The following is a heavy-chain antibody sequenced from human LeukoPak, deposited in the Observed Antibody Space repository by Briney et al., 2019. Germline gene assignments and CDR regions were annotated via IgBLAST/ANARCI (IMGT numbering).Heavy chain of an antibody. CDR3: ARETIEGSSPSVSPKLIDY. CDR1: GGSFSGYY. V-gene: IGHV4-34*01. D-gene: IGHD6-6*01. Sequence: PSETLSLTCAVYGGSFSGYYWSWIRQPPGKGLEWIGEINHSGSTNYNPSLKSRVTISVDTSKNQFSLKLSSVTAADTAVYYCARETIEGSSPSVSPKLIDYWGQGTLVTVSS. CDR2: INHSGST. J-gene: IGHJ4*02.